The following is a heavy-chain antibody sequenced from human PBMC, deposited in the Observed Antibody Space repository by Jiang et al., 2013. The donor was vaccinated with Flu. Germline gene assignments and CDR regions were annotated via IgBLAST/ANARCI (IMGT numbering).Heavy chain of an antibody. CDR1: GGSIGTYY. CDR3: ARQTGGMFSGDSGIRGWYFDL. D-gene: IGHD4-17*01. J-gene: IGHJ2*01. Sequence: GSGLVKPSETLSLTCTVSGGSIGTYYWSWIRQSPGKGLEWMGHIYYTGNTDYNPSLKSRITISKDTSKNQFSLRLTSVTAADTAMYYCARQTGGMFSGDSGIRGWYFDLWGRGTLVAVSS. V-gene: IGHV4-59*08. CDR2: IYYTGNT.